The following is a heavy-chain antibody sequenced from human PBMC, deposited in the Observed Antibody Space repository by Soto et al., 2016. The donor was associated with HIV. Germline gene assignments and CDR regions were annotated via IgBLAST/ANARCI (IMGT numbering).Heavy chain of an antibody. CDR1: GFTFNHYA. Sequence: EVLLLESGGGKIHPGGSLRLSCATSGFTFNHYAMNWVRQGPGKGPEWVSGISGSGGNTYYRDSVKGRFTISRDNSKNTLYLQMNNLRAEDTAVYYCARRGGWVLRRLVGGVLRPVPLRPRGPDGTRYRFD. V-gene: IGHV3-23*01. D-gene: IGHD1-26*01. CDR2: ISGSGGNT. CDR3: ARRGGWVLRRLVGGVLRPVPLRPRGPDGTRYRFD. J-gene: IGHJ5*01.